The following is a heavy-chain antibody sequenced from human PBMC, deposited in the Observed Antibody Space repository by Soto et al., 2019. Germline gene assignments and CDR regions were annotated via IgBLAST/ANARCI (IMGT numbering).Heavy chain of an antibody. CDR2: IYPGDSDT. CDR1: GYSFTSYW. D-gene: IGHD6-19*01. CDR3: ARVFIAVAGMRYNWLDP. V-gene: IGHV5-51*01. Sequence: PGESLKISCKGSGYSFTSYWIGWVRQMPGKGLEWMGIIYPGDSDTRYSPSFQGQVTISADKSISTAYLQWSSLKASDTAMYYCARVFIAVAGMRYNWLDPWGQGTLVTVSS. J-gene: IGHJ5*02.